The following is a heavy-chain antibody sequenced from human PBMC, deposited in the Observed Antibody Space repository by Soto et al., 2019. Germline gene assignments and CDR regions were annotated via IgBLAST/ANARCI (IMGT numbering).Heavy chain of an antibody. J-gene: IGHJ4*02. D-gene: IGHD5-18*01. CDR2: ISGSGGST. Sequence: GGSLRLSCTASGLTFSSYAMSWVRQAPGKGLEWVSAISGSGGSTYYTDSVKGRFTISIDNSKNTLYLQLNSLRAEDTAVYYCAKIPTGYSYGYFYFDYWGQGTLVTVSS. CDR1: GLTFSSYA. V-gene: IGHV3-23*01. CDR3: AKIPTGYSYGYFYFDY.